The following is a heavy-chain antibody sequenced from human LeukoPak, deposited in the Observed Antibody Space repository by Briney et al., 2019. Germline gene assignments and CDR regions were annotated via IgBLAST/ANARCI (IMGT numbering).Heavy chain of an antibody. CDR2: TRTKARNYNT. D-gene: IGHD3-22*01. CDR1: GFSVSEYF. CDR3: GRDSTIGYYWTV. Sequence: GRSLRLSCAASGFSVSEYFIDWLRQAPGKGQEWVSRTRTKARNYNTEYATSVKGRFTVSRDDSNNSVYLQMNSLRTDDTAVYYCGRDSTIGYYWTVWGQGTLVTVSS. J-gene: IGHJ4*02. V-gene: IGHV3-72*01.